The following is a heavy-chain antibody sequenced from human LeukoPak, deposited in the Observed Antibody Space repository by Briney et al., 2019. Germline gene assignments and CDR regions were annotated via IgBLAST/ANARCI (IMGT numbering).Heavy chain of an antibody. CDR3: ARDGADSSGWYLAFDI. J-gene: IGHJ3*02. Sequence: GGSLRLSCAASGFTFNVFGMSWVRQAPGKGLEWVSSISGTYTSTYYADSVKGRFTVSRDNAKNSLYLQMNSLRAEDTAVYYCARDGADSSGWYLAFDIWGQGTMVTVSS. V-gene: IGHV3-21*01. CDR2: ISGTYTST. CDR1: GFTFNVFG. D-gene: IGHD6-19*01.